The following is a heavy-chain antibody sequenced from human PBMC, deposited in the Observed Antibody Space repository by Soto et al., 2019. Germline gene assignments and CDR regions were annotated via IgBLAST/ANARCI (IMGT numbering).Heavy chain of an antibody. CDR2: ISGSGGTT. J-gene: IGHJ4*02. CDR3: ARTVRGYDYFDY. Sequence: EVQLLESGGGLVQPGGSLRLSCAASGFTFSSYAMSWVRQAPGKGLEWVSAISGSGGTTYYADSVKGRFTISRDNSKNTLYLQMNSLRAEDTAVYYCARTVRGYDYFDYWGQGTLVTVSS. V-gene: IGHV3-23*01. D-gene: IGHD5-12*01. CDR1: GFTFSSYA.